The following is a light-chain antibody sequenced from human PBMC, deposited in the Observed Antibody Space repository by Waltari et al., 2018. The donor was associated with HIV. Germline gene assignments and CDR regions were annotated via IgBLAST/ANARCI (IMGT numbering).Light chain of an antibody. Sequence: SYVLTQPPSVSVAPGQTARITCGGTNLGTQSLHWYQQNPGQAPVLVVYDDRDRPSGIPERFSGSNSGNTATLTVSRVEVGDEADYYCQVWDGSSDHWVFGGGTKLTVL. J-gene: IGLJ3*02. CDR3: QVWDGSSDHWV. V-gene: IGLV3-21*02. CDR2: DDR. CDR1: NLGTQS.